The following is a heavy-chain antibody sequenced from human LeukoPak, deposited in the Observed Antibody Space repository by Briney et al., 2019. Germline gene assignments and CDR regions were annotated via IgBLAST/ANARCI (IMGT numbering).Heavy chain of an antibody. CDR1: GFTFSSYA. Sequence: GGSLRLSCAASGFTFSSYAMSWVPQAPGKGLEWVSAICGSGGSTYYPDPVKGRSTLSTDYSKRQLYLQMNSLRAEDTAVYSCAKAPGVLLWFGELSHSGPDLEFDYWGQGTLVTVSS. CDR3: AKAPGVLLWFGELSHSGPDLEFDY. CDR2: ICGSGGST. J-gene: IGHJ4*02. V-gene: IGHV3-23*01. D-gene: IGHD3-10*01.